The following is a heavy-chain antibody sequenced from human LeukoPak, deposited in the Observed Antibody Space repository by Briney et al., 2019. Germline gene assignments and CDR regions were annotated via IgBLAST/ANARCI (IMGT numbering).Heavy chain of an antibody. D-gene: IGHD3-3*01. CDR1: GFTFSSYA. J-gene: IGHJ6*03. CDR2: ISSNGGST. V-gene: IGHV3-64*01. Sequence: PGGSLRLSRAASGFTFSSYAMHWVRQAPGKGLEYVSAISSNGGSTYYANSVKGRFTISRDNSKNTLYLQMGSLRAEDMAVYYCARMYYDFWSGIRGDYYYYMDVWGKGTTVTVSS. CDR3: ARMYYDFWSGIRGDYYYYMDV.